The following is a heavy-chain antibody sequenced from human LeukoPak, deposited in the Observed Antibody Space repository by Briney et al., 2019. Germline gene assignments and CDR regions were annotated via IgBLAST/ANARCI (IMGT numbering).Heavy chain of an antibody. D-gene: IGHD3-10*01. CDR3: ARLSAYYYGSYFYYYMDV. CDR2: ISSSGSST. CDR1: GFTFSSYE. Sequence: SGGSLRLSCAASGFTFSSYELNWVRQAPGKGLEWVAYISSSGSSTYFPDSVKGRFTISRDNAKNSLYLQMNSLRAEDTALYYCARLSAYYYGSYFYYYMDVWGKGTTVTVSS. V-gene: IGHV3-48*03. J-gene: IGHJ6*03.